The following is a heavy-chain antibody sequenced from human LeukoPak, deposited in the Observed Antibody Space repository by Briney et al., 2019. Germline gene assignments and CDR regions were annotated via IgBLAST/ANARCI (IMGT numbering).Heavy chain of an antibody. CDR2: INHSGST. D-gene: IGHD6-25*01. J-gene: IGHJ2*01. CDR3: ARGWAAHWYFDL. CDR1: GGSFSGYY. Sequence: SETLSLTCAVYGGSFSGYYWSWIRQPPGEGLEWIGEINHSGSTNYNPSLKSRVTISVDTSKNQFSLKLSSVTAADTAVYYCARGWAAHWYFDLWGRDTLVTVSS. V-gene: IGHV4-34*01.